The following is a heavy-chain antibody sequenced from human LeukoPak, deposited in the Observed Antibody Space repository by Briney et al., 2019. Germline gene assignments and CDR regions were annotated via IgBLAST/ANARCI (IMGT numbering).Heavy chain of an antibody. CDR2: IYTSGST. Sequence: PSETLSLTCTVSGGSISGYYWSWIRQPAGKGPEWIGRIYTSGSTNYNPSLKSRVTMSVDTSKNQFSLKLSSVTAADTAVYYCARASPTTNKGAYGWFDPWGQGTLVTVSS. CDR1: GGSISGYY. CDR3: ARASPTTNKGAYGWFDP. J-gene: IGHJ5*02. D-gene: IGHD1-14*01. V-gene: IGHV4-4*07.